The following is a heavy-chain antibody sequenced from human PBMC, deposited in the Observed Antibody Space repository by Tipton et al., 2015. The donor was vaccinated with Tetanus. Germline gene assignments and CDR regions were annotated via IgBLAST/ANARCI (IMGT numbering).Heavy chain of an antibody. CDR2: VSSSGNS. CDR3: ARGWSECSSWSCSPFDS. CDR1: GGSVSSYY. Sequence: TLSLTCTVSGGSVSSYYWTWFRQPPGKRLEWIGFVSSSGNSNYSPSPTGRVSMSLDTSKQQLSLSLTSATAADTAAYYCARGWSECSSWSCSPFDSWGQGTLVTVSS. D-gene: IGHD2-2*01. J-gene: IGHJ4*02. V-gene: IGHV4-4*07.